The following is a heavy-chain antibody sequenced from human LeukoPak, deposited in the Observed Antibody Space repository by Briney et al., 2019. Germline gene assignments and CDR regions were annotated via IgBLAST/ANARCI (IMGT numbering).Heavy chain of an antibody. CDR1: GFTFSNAW. CDR3: TTSLRIRYGDYRGAFDI. CDR2: IKSKTDGGTT. V-gene: IGHV3-15*01. J-gene: IGHJ3*02. Sequence: GGSLRLSCAASGFTFSNAWMSWVRQAPGKGLEWVGRIKSKTDGGTTDYAAPVKGRFTISRDDSKNTLYLQMNSLKTEDTAVYYCTTSLRIRYGDYRGAFDIWGQGTMVTVSS. D-gene: IGHD4-17*01.